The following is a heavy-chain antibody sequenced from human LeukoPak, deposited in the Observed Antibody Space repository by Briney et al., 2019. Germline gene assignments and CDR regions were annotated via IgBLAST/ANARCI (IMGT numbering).Heavy chain of an antibody. J-gene: IGHJ4*02. V-gene: IGHV3-23*01. CDR1: GFXFSTYA. D-gene: IGHD2-15*01. CDR3: AGGQGWLLDY. CDR2: ISDGGSDT. Sequence: GGSLRLSCAASGFXFSTYAISWVRQAPGKGLDWVSTISDGGSDTHYADSVKGRFTISRDNAKNSLFLQMNSLRVEDTAVYYCAGGQGWLLDYWGQGTLVTVSS.